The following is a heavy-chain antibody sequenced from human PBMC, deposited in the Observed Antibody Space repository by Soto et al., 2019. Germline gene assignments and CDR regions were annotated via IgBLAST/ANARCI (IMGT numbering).Heavy chain of an antibody. CDR1: GYTFTSYG. J-gene: IGHJ4*02. CDR2: ISAYNGNT. D-gene: IGHD6-19*01. CDR3: ARDDATEQWLGSNDY. V-gene: IGHV1-18*01. Sequence: QVQLVQSGAEVKKPGASVKVSCKASGYTFTSYGISWVRQAPGQGLEWMGWISAYNGNTNYAQKLQGRVTMTTDTSTRTAYMELRSLRSDDTAVYYCARDDATEQWLGSNDYWGQGTLVTVSS.